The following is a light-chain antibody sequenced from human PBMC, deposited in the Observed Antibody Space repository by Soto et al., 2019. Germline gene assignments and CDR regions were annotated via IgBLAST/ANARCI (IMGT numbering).Light chain of an antibody. CDR2: DVV. J-gene: IGLJ2*01. CDR1: SSDVGGYQY. V-gene: IGLV2-11*01. Sequence: QSALTQPRSVSGSPGQSVTISCTGTSSDVGGYQYVSWYQHHPGKAPKLMIYDVVRRPSGVPDRFSASKSANTASLTISGLQAEDEADYYCCSYAGTNGLIFGGGTKLTVL. CDR3: CSYAGTNGLI.